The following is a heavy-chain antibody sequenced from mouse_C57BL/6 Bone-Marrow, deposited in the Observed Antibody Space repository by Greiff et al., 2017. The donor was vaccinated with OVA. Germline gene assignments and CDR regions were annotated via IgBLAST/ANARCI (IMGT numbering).Heavy chain of an antibody. V-gene: IGHV1-19*01. J-gene: IGHJ4*01. D-gene: IGHD1-3*01. CDR3: AKDSAYAMDY. Sequence: VQLQQSGPVLVKPGASVKMSCKASGYTFTDYYMNWVKQSHGKSLEWIGVINPYNGGTSYNQKFKGKATLTVDKSSSTAYMELNSLTSEDSAVYYCAKDSAYAMDYWGQGTSVTVSS. CDR1: GYTFTDYY. CDR2: INPYNGGT.